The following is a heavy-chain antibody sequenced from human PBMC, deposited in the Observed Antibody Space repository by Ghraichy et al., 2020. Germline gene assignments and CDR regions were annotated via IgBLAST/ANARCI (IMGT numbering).Heavy chain of an antibody. D-gene: IGHD3-3*01. CDR2: RFHSGYT. CDR3: AKRVATPYYYMDV. V-gene: IGHV4-4*02. CDR1: GGSVTSLDW. J-gene: IGHJ6*03. Sequence: SETLSLTCAVSGGSVTSLDWWTWVRRPPGKGLEWIGERFHSGYTNYNPSLRSRVSISLDKSENKFSLTLFSVTAADTAVYYCAKRVATPYYYMDVWGQGTMVIVSS.